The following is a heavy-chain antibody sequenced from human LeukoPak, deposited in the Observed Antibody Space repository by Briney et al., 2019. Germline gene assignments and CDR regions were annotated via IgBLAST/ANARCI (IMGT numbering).Heavy chain of an antibody. CDR2: ISYDGSNK. Sequence: GGSLRLSCAASGFTFSSYAMHWVRRAPGKGLEWVAVISYDGSNKYCADSVKGRFTISRDNSKNTLYLQMNSLRAEDTAVYYCARAIVFTSSFDYWGQGTLVTVSS. CDR1: GFTFSSYA. J-gene: IGHJ4*02. CDR3: ARAIVFTSSFDY. V-gene: IGHV3-30-3*01. D-gene: IGHD1-26*01.